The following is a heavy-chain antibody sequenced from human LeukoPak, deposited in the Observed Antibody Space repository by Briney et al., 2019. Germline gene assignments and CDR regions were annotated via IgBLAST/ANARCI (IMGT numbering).Heavy chain of an antibody. CDR3: VELSSGSGNKFGFDS. J-gene: IGHJ4*02. Sequence: HPGGSLRLSCAASGFTFGSYAMSWVRQTPGKSLEWVSIISNGGVTTYYADSVRGRFTVSRDNSKNVLYLQMSSLRAEDTAVYFCVELSSGSGNKFGFDSWGQGTLVTVSS. CDR1: GFTFGSYA. D-gene: IGHD6-19*01. V-gene: IGHV3-23*01. CDR2: ISNGGVTT.